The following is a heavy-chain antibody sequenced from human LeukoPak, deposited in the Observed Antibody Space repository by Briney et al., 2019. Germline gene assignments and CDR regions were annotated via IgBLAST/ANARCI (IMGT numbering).Heavy chain of an antibody. Sequence: SETLSLTCTVSGGSVSDYYWSWIRQSPGKGLEWIGYIYYTGSTSYNPSLRSRVTISVDTSKNQFSLKLSSVTAADTAVYYCEGVGYCSGGSCYDFDYWGQGTLVTVSS. CDR2: IYYTGST. CDR3: EGVGYCSGGSCYDFDY. D-gene: IGHD2-15*01. V-gene: IGHV4-59*02. J-gene: IGHJ4*02. CDR1: GGSVSDYY.